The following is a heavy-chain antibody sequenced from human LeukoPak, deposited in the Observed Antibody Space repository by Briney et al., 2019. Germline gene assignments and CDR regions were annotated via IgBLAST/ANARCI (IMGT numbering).Heavy chain of an antibody. CDR1: GYTFTSYG. V-gene: IGHV1-2*02. CDR3: ASPYLSDYYDSSGYYY. Sequence: GASVKVSCKASGYTFTSYGIGWVRQAPGQGLEWMGWINPNSGGTNYAQKFQGRVTMTRDTSISTAYMELSRLRSDGTAVYYCASPYLSDYYDSSGYYYWGQGTLVTVSS. CDR2: INPNSGGT. D-gene: IGHD3-22*01. J-gene: IGHJ4*02.